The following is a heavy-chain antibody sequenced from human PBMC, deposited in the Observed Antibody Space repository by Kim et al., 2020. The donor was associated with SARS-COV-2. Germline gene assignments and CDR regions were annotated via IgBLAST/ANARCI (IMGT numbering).Heavy chain of an antibody. Sequence: SGSTYYTPSLKSRVTSSVDRSKNQFSLKLSSVTAADTAVYYCARGSTFDYWGQGTLVTVSS. D-gene: IGHD2-2*01. CDR3: ARGSTFDY. V-gene: IGHV4-30-2*01. J-gene: IGHJ4*02. CDR2: SGST.